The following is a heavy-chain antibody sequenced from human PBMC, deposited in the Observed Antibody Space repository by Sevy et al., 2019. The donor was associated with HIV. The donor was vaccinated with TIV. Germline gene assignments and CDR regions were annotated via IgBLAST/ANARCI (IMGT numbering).Heavy chain of an antibody. CDR3: ARQGSVTTIFYYYGMDV. V-gene: IGHV4-39*01. Sequence: SETLSLTCTVSGGSISSSSYYWGWIRQPPGKGLEWIGSIYYSGSTYYNPSLKSRVTISVDTSKNQFSLKLGSVTAADTAVYYCARQGSVTTIFYYYGMDVWGQGTTVTVSS. D-gene: IGHD2-21*02. CDR2: IYYSGST. CDR1: GGSISSSSYY. J-gene: IGHJ6*02.